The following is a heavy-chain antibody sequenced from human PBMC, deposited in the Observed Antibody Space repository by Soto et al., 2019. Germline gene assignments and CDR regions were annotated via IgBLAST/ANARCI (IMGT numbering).Heavy chain of an antibody. Sequence: EVQMVESGGGLVEPGGSLRLSCAVSGFTLSNAWMDWVRQAPGKGLEWVGRIKSRTDGGTTEYAAPLKGRFTISRAEAKNALYLQMNSLKIEDTSVYYCSTDDMLTGSGAFDYWGQGPLVTLSS. D-gene: IGHD3-9*01. CDR2: IKSRTDGGTT. J-gene: IGHJ4*02. CDR3: STDDMLTGSGAFDY. CDR1: GFTLSNAW. V-gene: IGHV3-15*07.